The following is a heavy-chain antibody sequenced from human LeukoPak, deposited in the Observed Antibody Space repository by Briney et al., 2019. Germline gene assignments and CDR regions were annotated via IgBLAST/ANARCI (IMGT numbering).Heavy chain of an antibody. CDR2: IYYSGST. CDR3: ARAQRGRDGASTVYYYYFYMDV. CDR1: GGSISSYY. V-gene: IGHV4-59*01. D-gene: IGHD4-11*01. J-gene: IGHJ6*03. Sequence: SETLSLTCTVAGGSISSYYWSWTRQPPGKGLEWIGYIYYSGSTTYNPSLKSRVTISVDTSKNHFSLNLSSVTAADTAVYYCARAQRGRDGASTVYYYYFYMDVWGKGTTVTVSS.